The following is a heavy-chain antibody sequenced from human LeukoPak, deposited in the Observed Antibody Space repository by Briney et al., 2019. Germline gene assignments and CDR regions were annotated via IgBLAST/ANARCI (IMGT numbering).Heavy chain of an antibody. CDR2: INPNSGGT. CDR3: ARGLGDSSSPFDY. Sequence: ASVKVSCKASGYTFTVYYMHWVRQAPGQGLEWMGWINPNSGGTNYAQKFQGRVTMTRGTSISTAYMELSRLRSDDTAVYYCARGLGDSSSPFDYWGQGTLVTVSS. V-gene: IGHV1-2*02. CDR1: GYTFTVYY. J-gene: IGHJ4*02. D-gene: IGHD3-22*01.